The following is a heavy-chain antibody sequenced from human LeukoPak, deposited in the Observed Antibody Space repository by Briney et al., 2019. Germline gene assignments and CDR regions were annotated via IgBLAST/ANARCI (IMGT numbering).Heavy chain of an antibody. D-gene: IGHD3-16*02. V-gene: IGHV3-53*01. CDR1: GFTVSSNY. Sequence: PGGSLRLSCAASGFTVSSNYMSWVRQAPGKGLEWVSVIYSGGSTYYADSVKGRFTISRDNSKTTLYLQMNSLRAEDTAVYYCALSRHGELRLGELSLNYWGQGTLVTVSS. J-gene: IGHJ4*02. CDR2: IYSGGST. CDR3: ALSRHGELRLGELSLNY.